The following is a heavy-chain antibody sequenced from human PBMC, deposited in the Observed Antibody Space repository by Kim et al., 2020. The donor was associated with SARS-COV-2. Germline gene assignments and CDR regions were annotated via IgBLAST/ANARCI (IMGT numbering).Heavy chain of an antibody. V-gene: IGHV1-8*01. J-gene: IGHJ6*03. CDR1: GYTFTSYD. D-gene: IGHD6-6*01. Sequence: ASVKVSCKASGYTFTSYDINWVRQATGQGLEWMGWMNPNSGNTGYAQKFQGRVTMTRNTSISTAYMELSSLRSEDTAVYYCARVISSSEFWYYYYYMDVWGKGTTVTVSS. CDR3: ARVISSSEFWYYYYYMDV. CDR2: MNPNSGNT.